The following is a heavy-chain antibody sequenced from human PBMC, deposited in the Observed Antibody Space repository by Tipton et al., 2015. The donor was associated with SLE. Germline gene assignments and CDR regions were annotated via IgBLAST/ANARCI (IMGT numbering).Heavy chain of an antibody. CDR1: GFTFSSYE. J-gene: IGHJ3*02. V-gene: IGHV3-48*03. CDR2: ISSSGSTI. Sequence: GSLRLSCAASGFTFSSYEMNWVRQAPGKGLEWVSYISSSGSTIYYADSVKGRFTISRDNAKNSLYLQMNSLRAEDTAVYYCARTRIVGAKGDAFDIWGQGTMVTVSS. CDR3: ARTRIVGAKGDAFDI. D-gene: IGHD1-26*01.